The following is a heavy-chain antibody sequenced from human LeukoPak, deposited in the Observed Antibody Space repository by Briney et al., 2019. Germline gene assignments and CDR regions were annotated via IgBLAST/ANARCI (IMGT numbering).Heavy chain of an antibody. CDR3: ARGYDFWSGYYQNWFDP. CDR2: IYYSGST. D-gene: IGHD3-3*01. CDR1: GGSISSGDYY. Sequence: SQTLSLTCTVSGGSISSGDYYWSWIRQPPGKGLEWIGYIYYSGSTYYNPSLKSRVTISVDTSKNQFSLKLSSVTAADTAVYYCARGYDFWSGYYQNWFDPWGRGTLVTVSS. J-gene: IGHJ5*02. V-gene: IGHV4-30-4*08.